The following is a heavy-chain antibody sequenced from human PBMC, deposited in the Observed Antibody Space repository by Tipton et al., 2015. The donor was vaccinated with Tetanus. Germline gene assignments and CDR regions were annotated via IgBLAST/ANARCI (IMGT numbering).Heavy chain of an antibody. CDR1: GYNFATFW. CDR2: ILPGASDV. D-gene: IGHD3-10*01. V-gene: IGHV5-51*01. J-gene: IGHJ5*02. CDR3: ARHGWGTSYSWFDP. Sequence: QLVQSGAEMKKPGESLNISCKASGYNFATFWIGWVRQRPGKGLEWMGIILPGASDVRYSPTFEGQVTISADRSTNTAYLQWDRLKASDTATYYCARHGWGTSYSWFDPWGQGTRVTVSS.